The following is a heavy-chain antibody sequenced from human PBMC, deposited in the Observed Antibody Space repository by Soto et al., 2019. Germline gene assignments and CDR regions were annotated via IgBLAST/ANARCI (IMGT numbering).Heavy chain of an antibody. J-gene: IGHJ5*02. Sequence: SETLSLTCTVSGGSISSYYWSWIRQPPGKGLEWIGYIHYSGGTNYNPSLKSRVTISVDTNKNQLSLKLTSVTAADTAAYYCARGDDFWSGYWPWGQGTLVTVSS. CDR2: IHYSGGT. CDR1: GGSISSYY. CDR3: ARGDDFWSGYWP. V-gene: IGHV4-59*01. D-gene: IGHD3-3*01.